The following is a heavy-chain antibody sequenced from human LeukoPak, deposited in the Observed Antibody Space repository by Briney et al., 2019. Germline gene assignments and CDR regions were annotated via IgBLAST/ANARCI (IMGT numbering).Heavy chain of an antibody. D-gene: IGHD3-10*01. CDR2: FDPEDGET. Sequence: ASVKVSFKVSGYTLTELSIHWVRQAPGKGLEWMGGFDPEDGETIYAQKFQGRVTMTEDTSTDIAYMELSSLRSEDTAVYYCVTLGWFGEAYGMDVWGQGTTVTVSS. J-gene: IGHJ6*02. CDR3: VTLGWFGEAYGMDV. CDR1: GYTLTELS. V-gene: IGHV1-24*01.